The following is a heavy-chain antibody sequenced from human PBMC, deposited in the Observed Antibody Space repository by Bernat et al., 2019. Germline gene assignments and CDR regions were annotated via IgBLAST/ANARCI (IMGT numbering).Heavy chain of an antibody. CDR2: IYYSGST. CDR1: GGSISSYY. D-gene: IGHD5/OR15-5a*01. CDR3: AGSSRPLYYYYMDG. J-gene: IGHJ6*03. Sequence: QVQLQESGPGLVKPSETLSLTCTVSGGSISSYYWSWIRQPPGKGLEWLGYIYYSGSTNYNPSLKSPVTISVDTSKNQFSLKLSSMTAADTAVYYCAGSSRPLYYYYMDGCGKRTTVTLSS. V-gene: IGHV4-59*01.